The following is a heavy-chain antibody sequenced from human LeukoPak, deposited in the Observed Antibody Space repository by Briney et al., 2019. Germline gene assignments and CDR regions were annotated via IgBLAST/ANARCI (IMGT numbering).Heavy chain of an antibody. V-gene: IGHV3-15*01. CDR1: GFTFSNAW. D-gene: IGHD3-9*01. CDR3: TTPVLRYFDWLLFASHSFDY. CDR2: IKSKTDGGTT. Sequence: GGSLRLSCAASGFTFSNAWMSWVRQAPGKGLEWVGRIKSKTDGGTTDYAAPVKGRFTISRDDSKNTLYLQMNSLKTEDTAVYYCTTPVLRYFDWLLFASHSFDYWGQGTLVTVSS. J-gene: IGHJ4*02.